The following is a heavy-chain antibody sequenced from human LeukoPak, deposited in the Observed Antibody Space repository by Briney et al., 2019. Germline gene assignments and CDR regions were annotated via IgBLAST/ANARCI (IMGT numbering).Heavy chain of an antibody. Sequence: SETLSLTCTVAGGSISSYYWSWIRQPPGKGLEWIGYIYYSGSINYNPSLKSRVTISVDTSKNQFSLKLSSVTAADAAVYYCARGGSGSYPGVDFDYWGQGTLVTVSS. J-gene: IGHJ4*02. D-gene: IGHD3-10*01. CDR2: IYYSGSI. CDR3: ARGGSGSYPGVDFDY. CDR1: GGSISSYY. V-gene: IGHV4-59*01.